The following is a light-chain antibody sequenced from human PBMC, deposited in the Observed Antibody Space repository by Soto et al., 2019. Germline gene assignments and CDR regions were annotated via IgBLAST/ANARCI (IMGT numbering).Light chain of an antibody. Sequence: DIVMTQSPDSLAVSLGERATINCKSSQSVLYSSNNKNYLAWYQQKPGQPPKLLIYWASTRESGVPDRFSGSGSGTDFPLTISSLQAEDVAVYYCQQYYSTLFTFGPGTKVYIK. CDR1: QSVLYSSNNKNY. CDR2: WAS. V-gene: IGKV4-1*01. CDR3: QQYYSTLFT. J-gene: IGKJ3*01.